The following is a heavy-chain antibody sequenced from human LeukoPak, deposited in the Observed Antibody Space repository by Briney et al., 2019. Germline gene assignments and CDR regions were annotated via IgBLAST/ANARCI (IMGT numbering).Heavy chain of an antibody. CDR1: GYTFTSYY. CDR2: INPSGGSA. J-gene: IGHJ4*02. Sequence: GASVKVSCKASGYTFTSYYMHWVRQAPGQGLEWMGIINPSGGSASYAQKFQGRVTMTRDTSTSTVYMELSSLRSEDTAVYYCARVHRYCSGGSCYKTFDYWGQGTLVTVSS. CDR3: ARVHRYCSGGSCYKTFDY. V-gene: IGHV1-46*01. D-gene: IGHD2-15*01.